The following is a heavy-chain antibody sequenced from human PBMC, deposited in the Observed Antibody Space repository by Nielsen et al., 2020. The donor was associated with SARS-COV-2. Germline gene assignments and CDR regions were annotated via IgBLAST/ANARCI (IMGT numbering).Heavy chain of an antibody. CDR2: ISSYNANT. J-gene: IGHJ3*01. Sequence: ASVKVSCKASGGTFSSYAISWVRQAPGQGLEWMGWISSYNANTQTAEKFQGRVTMTTDTSTSTAYMELRGLRSDDTAVYYCARWGVPAVRGAFDLWGQGTMVTVSS. CDR3: ARWGVPAVRGAFDL. CDR1: GGTFSSYA. V-gene: IGHV1-18*01. D-gene: IGHD2-2*01.